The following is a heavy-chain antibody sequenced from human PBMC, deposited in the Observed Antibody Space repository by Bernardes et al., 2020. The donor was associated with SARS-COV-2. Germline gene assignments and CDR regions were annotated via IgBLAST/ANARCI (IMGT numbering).Heavy chain of an antibody. V-gene: IGHV1-2*04. CDR2: INPNSGGT. D-gene: IGHD3-10*01. CDR1: GYTFTGYY. J-gene: IGHJ6*02. Sequence: ASVKVSCKASGYTFTGYYMHWVRQAPGQGLEWMGWINPNSGGTNYAQKFQGWVTMTRDTSISTAYMELSRLRSDDTAVYYCARTTVGWFGLGGMDVWGQGTTVTVSS. CDR3: ARTTVGWFGLGGMDV.